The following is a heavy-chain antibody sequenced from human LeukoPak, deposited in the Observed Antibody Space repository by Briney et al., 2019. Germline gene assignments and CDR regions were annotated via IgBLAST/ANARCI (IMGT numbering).Heavy chain of an antibody. D-gene: IGHD3-3*01. CDR2: ISSSSSTI. Sequence: QTGGSLRLSCAASGFTFSSYSMNWVRQAPGKGLEWVSYISSSSSTIYYADSVKGRFTISRDNAKNSLYLQMNSLRAEDTAAYYCAREVFGVVMADYYYYYMDVWGKGTTVTVSS. J-gene: IGHJ6*03. CDR1: GFTFSSYS. CDR3: AREVFGVVMADYYYYYMDV. V-gene: IGHV3-48*01.